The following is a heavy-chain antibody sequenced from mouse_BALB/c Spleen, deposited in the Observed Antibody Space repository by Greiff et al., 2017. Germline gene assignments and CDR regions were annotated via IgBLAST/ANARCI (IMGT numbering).Heavy chain of an antibody. CDR2: INPYNDGT. CDR3: ARSRTTGEFAY. Sequence: EVQLQQSGPELVKPGASVKMSCKASGYTFTSYVMHWVKQKPGQGLEWIGYINPYNDGTKYNEKFKGKATLTSDKSSSTAYMELSSLTSEDSAVYYCARSRTTGEFAYWGQGTLVTVSA. V-gene: IGHV1-14*01. D-gene: IGHD1-1*01. J-gene: IGHJ3*01. CDR1: GYTFTSYV.